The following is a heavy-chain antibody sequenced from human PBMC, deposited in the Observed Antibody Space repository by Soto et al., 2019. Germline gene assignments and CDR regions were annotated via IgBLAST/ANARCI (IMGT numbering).Heavy chain of an antibody. J-gene: IGHJ4*02. D-gene: IGHD4-17*01. CDR3: AKDQREYGDYEYYFDY. Sequence: GGSLRLSCAASGFTFSSYAMSWVRQAPGKGLEWVSAISGSGGSTYYADSVKGRFTISRDNSKNTLYLQMNSLRAEDTAVYYCAKDQREYGDYEYYFDYWGQGTLVTVSS. CDR2: ISGSGGST. V-gene: IGHV3-23*01. CDR1: GFTFSSYA.